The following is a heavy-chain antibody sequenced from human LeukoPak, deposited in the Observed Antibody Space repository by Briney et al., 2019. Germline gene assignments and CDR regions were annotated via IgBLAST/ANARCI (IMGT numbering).Heavy chain of an antibody. CDR3: TTALRARQGIVLMVYAIPYYYYHMDV. CDR1: GFTFSNAW. V-gene: IGHV3-15*01. CDR2: IKSKTDGGTT. J-gene: IGHJ6*03. Sequence: GGSLRLSCAASGFTFSNAWMSWVRQAPGKGLEWVGRIKSKTDGGTTDYAAPVKGRFTISRDDSKNTLYLQMNSLKTEDTAVYYCTTALRARQGIVLMVYAIPYYYYHMDVWGKGTTVTVSS. D-gene: IGHD2-8*01.